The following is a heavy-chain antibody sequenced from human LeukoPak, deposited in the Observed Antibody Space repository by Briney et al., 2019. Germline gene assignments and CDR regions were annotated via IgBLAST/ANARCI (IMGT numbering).Heavy chain of an antibody. CDR3: ARDPLNSSSWEECNWFDP. Sequence: ASVKVSCKASGGTFSSYAISWVRQAPGQGLEWMGRIIPILGIANYAQKFQGRVTITADKSTSAAYMELSSLRSEDTAVYYCARDPLNSSSWEECNWFDPWGQGTLVTVSS. CDR2: IIPILGIA. V-gene: IGHV1-69*04. CDR1: GGTFSSYA. J-gene: IGHJ5*02. D-gene: IGHD6-13*01.